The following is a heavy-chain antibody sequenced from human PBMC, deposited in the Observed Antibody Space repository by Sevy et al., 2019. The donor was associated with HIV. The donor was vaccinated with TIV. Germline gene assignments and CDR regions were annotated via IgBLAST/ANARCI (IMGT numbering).Heavy chain of an antibody. CDR1: GGTIVSSGHY. CDR2: SYYNGHT. J-gene: IGHJ6*02. Sequence: SETLSLTCSISGGTIVSSGHYWGWIRQAPGKGLEWIGSSYYNGHTFYTPSLKSRLTISIDTSKNQFSLTLSSVTVADTAVYFCAREAGGYDYDYGMDVWGQGTTVTVSS. D-gene: IGHD5-12*01. CDR3: AREAGGYDYDYGMDV. V-gene: IGHV4-39*02.